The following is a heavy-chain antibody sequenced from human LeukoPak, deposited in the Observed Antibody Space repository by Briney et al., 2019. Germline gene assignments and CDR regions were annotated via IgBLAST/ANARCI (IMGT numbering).Heavy chain of an antibody. V-gene: IGHV1-69*04. CDR1: GGTFSSYA. CDR3: AREGDYYDSSGAFDY. J-gene: IGHJ4*02. D-gene: IGHD3-22*01. CDR2: IIPILGIA. Sequence: ASVKVSCKASGGTFSSYAISWVRQAPGQGLEWMGRIIPILGIANYAQKFQGRVTITADKSTSTAYMELSSPRSEDTAVYYCAREGDYYDSSGAFDYWGQGTLVTVSS.